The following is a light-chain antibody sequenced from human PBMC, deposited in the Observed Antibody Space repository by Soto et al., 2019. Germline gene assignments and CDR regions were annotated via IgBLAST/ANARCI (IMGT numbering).Light chain of an antibody. V-gene: IGLV2-14*03. CDR3: SSYTTSNTRQIV. J-gene: IGLJ1*01. Sequence: QSVLMQPASVSGSPGQSITISCTGTSSDVGGYNYVSWYQHHPGKAPKLIIYDVTNRPSGVSNPFSGSKSGNTASLTISGLQPEDEADYYCSSYTTSNTRQIVFGTGTKVTVL. CDR1: SSDVGGYNY. CDR2: DVT.